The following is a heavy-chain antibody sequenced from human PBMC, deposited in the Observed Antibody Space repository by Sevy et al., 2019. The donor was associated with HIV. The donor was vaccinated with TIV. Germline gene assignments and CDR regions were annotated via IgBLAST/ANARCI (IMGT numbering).Heavy chain of an antibody. J-gene: IGHJ6*02. Sequence: GGSLRLSCAASGFTFSTYSMYWVRQAPGKGLEYVSAISGGGGNTYYGTSVKGRFTVSRENAKNTLYLQMRSLRAEDMAVSSGAGRYHDTSGYPRYSMDVWGQGTTVTVSS. D-gene: IGHD3-22*01. CDR3: AGRYHDTSGYPRYSMDV. CDR1: GFTFSTYS. CDR2: ISGGGGNT. V-gene: IGHV3-64*01.